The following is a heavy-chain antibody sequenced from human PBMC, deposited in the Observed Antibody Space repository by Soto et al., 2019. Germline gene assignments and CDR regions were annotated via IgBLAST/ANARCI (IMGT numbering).Heavy chain of an antibody. CDR1: GGSISSYY. CDR2: IYYSGST. V-gene: IGHV4-59*08. J-gene: IGHJ3*02. CDR3: ARRYSSAFDI. Sequence: SETLSLTCTVSGGSISSYYWSWIRQPPGKGLEWIGYIYYSGSTNYNPSLKSRVTISVDTSKNQFSLKLSSVTAADTAVYYCARRYSSAFDIWGQGTMVHRLL. D-gene: IGHD6-13*01.